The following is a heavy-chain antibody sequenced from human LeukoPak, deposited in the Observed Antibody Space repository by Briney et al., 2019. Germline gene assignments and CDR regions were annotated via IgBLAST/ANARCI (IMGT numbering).Heavy chain of an antibody. V-gene: IGHV4-39*01. CDR3: ARRYYYGSGSPEY. CDR1: GDSISTSAYY. CDR2: IYYDGNT. Sequence: SETLSLTCAVSGDSISTSAYYWHWSRQPPGKGLEWIGNIYYDGNTLYNPSLKSRVTISVDRSKNQFSLKLSSVTAADTAVYYCARRYYYGSGSPEYWGQGTQVTVSS. D-gene: IGHD3-10*01. J-gene: IGHJ4*02.